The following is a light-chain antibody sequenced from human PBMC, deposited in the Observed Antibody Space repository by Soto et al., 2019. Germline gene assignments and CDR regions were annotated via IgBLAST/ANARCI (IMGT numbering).Light chain of an antibody. V-gene: IGLV2-8*01. CDR2: EVS. J-gene: IGLJ1*01. Sequence: QSARNQPPSASGSPGQSVTLSCTGTSSDVGGYNSVSWYQQHPGKAPKLMIYEVSKRPSGVPDCFSGSKSGNTASLTVSGLQAEDEADYYCSSYAGSNNYVFGTGTKVTVL. CDR1: SSDVGGYNS. CDR3: SSYAGSNNYV.